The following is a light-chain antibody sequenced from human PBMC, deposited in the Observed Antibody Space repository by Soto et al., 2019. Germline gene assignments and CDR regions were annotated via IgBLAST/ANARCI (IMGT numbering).Light chain of an antibody. CDR1: QGVSSSF. CDR2: GAS. CDR3: QQYYSSAGA. Sequence: EIVLAQSPGTLSLSPGESATLSCRTSQGVSSSFLAWYQQKAGQSPSLLIDGASRRATGVPDRFSGSGSGTDFTLTISRLEAEDFAVCYCQQYYSSAGAFGQGTKVEI. V-gene: IGKV3-20*01. J-gene: IGKJ1*01.